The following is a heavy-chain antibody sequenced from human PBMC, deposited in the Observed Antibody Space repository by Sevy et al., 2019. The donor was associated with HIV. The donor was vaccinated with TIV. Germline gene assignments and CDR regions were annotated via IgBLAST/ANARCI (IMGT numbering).Heavy chain of an antibody. CDR1: GGAISSSSYY. D-gene: IGHD4-17*01. V-gene: IGHV4-39*01. Sequence: SETLSLTCTVSGGAISSSSYYWGWIRQPPGKGLEWTGSIYYSGSTYYNPSLKSRVTISVDTSKNQFSLKLSSVTAADTAVYYCARRTTVTTLYNWFDPWGQGTLVTVSS. CDR2: IYYSGST. J-gene: IGHJ5*02. CDR3: ARRTTVTTLYNWFDP.